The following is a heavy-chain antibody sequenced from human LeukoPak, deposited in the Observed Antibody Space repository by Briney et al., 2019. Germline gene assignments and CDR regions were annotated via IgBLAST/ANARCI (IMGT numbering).Heavy chain of an antibody. Sequence: GGSLRLSCAASGFTFSSYSMNWVRQAPGKGLEWVSSISSSSSYIYYADSVKGRFTISRDNAKNSLYLQMNSLRAEDTAVYYCARAYAPGYDSSGYYYALDYRGQGTLVTVSS. CDR2: ISSSSSYI. CDR3: ARAYAPGYDSSGYYYALDY. CDR1: GFTFSSYS. V-gene: IGHV3-21*01. D-gene: IGHD3-22*01. J-gene: IGHJ4*02.